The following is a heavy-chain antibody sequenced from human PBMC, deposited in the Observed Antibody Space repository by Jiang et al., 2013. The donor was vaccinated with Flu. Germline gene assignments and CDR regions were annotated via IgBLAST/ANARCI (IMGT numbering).Heavy chain of an antibody. CDR1: GYSITYYA. V-gene: IGHV1-3*01. CDR2: INGGNGNT. Sequence: SGAEVKEPGASVKVSCKASGYSITYYAIHWVRQAPGQSLEWVGWINGGNGNTRYSQKFQGRLTITRDTSANTAYMELSSLRSEDTAVYYCASGWNTPSDYWGQGALVTASS. J-gene: IGHJ4*02. D-gene: IGHD1-1*01. CDR3: ASGWNTPSDY.